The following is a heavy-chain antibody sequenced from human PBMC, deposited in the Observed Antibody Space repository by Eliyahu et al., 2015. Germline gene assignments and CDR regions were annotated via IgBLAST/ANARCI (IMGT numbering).Heavy chain of an antibody. D-gene: IGHD3/OR15-3a*01. CDR3: STDDDFGINFSYYYALDV. CDR2: VKSKTYGGTT. Sequence: EVQLVESGGGLVKPGGSLRLSCAASGFXFNNAWXSWVRQAPGKGLEWVGRVKSKTYGGTTDYAAPVKGRFTVSRDDSKNTVYLQMNSLKTEDTAVYYCSTDDDFGINFSYYYALDVWGQGTTVTVSS. V-gene: IGHV3-15*01. CDR1: GFXFNNAW. J-gene: IGHJ6*02.